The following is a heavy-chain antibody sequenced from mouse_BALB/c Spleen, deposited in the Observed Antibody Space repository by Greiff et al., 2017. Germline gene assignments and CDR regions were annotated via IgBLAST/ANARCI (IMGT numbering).Heavy chain of an antibody. D-gene: IGHD1-1*01. CDR3: TRQLLFDY. CDR2: IDPETGGT. CDR1: GYTFTDYE. V-gene: IGHV1-15*01. J-gene: IGHJ2*01. Sequence: LVESGAELVRPGASVTLSCKASGYTFTDYEMHWVKQTPVHGLEWIGAIDPETGGTAYNQKFKGKATLTADKSSSTAYMELRSLTSEDSAVYYCTRQLLFDYWGQGTTLTVSS.